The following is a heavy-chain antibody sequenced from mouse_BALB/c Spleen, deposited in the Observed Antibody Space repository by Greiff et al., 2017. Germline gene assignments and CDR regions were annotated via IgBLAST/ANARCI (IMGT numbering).Heavy chain of an antibody. V-gene: IGHV5-6*01. CDR1: GFTFSSYG. CDR3: ARGDSSAWFAY. D-gene: IGHD3-2*01. J-gene: IGHJ3*01. Sequence: EVQGVESGGDLVKPGGSLKLSCAASGFTFSSYGMSWVRQTPDKRLEWVATISSGGSYTYYPDSVKGRFTISRDNAKNTLYLQMSSLKSEDTAMYYCARGDSSAWFAYWGQGTLVTVSA. CDR2: ISSGGSYT.